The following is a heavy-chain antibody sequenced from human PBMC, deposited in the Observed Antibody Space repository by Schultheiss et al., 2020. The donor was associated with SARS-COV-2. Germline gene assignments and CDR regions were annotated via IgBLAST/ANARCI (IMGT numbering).Heavy chain of an antibody. CDR2: IYYSGST. CDR3: ASRRLIAVAGFDY. V-gene: IGHV4-59*12. CDR1: GGSISSYY. Sequence: SETLSLTCTVSGGSISSYYWSWIRQPPGKGLEWIGYIYYSGSTYYNPSLKSRVTISVDTSKNQFSLKLSSVTAADTAVYYCASRRLIAVAGFDYWGQGTLVTVSS. J-gene: IGHJ4*02. D-gene: IGHD6-19*01.